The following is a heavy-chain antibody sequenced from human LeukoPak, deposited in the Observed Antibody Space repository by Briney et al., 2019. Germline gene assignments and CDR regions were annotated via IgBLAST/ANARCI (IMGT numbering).Heavy chain of an antibody. CDR1: GFTFSSYG. J-gene: IGHJ4*02. CDR3: ASGGATVWGY. Sequence: KSGGSLRLSCAASGFTFSSYGMSWVRQASGKGLEWIAAITSDSHYIYYADSMRGRFTISRDNAENSVYLQMNGLRADDTAVYYCASGGATVWGYWGQGALVIVSS. D-gene: IGHD3-16*01. CDR2: ITSDSHYI. V-gene: IGHV3-21*01.